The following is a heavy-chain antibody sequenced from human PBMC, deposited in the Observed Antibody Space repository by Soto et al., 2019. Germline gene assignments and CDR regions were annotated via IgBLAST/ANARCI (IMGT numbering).Heavy chain of an antibody. CDR3: ARSDFWSGKFDY. J-gene: IGHJ4*02. CDR2: IYPGDSDT. Sequence: GESLKISCKASGYSFSHYWIGWMRHTPGKGLEWMGLIYPGDSDTTYSPSFQGQVTISADKSMYTAYLQWKSLKASDTAFYFCARSDFWSGKFDYPARGTLVTVSS. V-gene: IGHV5-51*01. CDR1: GYSFSHYW. D-gene: IGHD3-3*01.